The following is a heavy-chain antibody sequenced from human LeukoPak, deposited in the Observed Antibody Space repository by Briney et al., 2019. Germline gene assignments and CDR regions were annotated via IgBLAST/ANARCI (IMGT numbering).Heavy chain of an antibody. CDR2: IKQDGSEK. CDR1: GFTFSSYW. D-gene: IGHD3-16*01. V-gene: IGHV3-7*03. CDR3: ATSMGGGNIDY. J-gene: IGHJ4*02. Sequence: GGSLRLSCAASGFTFSSYWMSWVRQAPGKGLEWVANIKQDGSEKYYVDSVKGRFTISRDNAKNSLYLQMNSLRADDTAVYYCATSMGGGNIDYWGQGALVTVSS.